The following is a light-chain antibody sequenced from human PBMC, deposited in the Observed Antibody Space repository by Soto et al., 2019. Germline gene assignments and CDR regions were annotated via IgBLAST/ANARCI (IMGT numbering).Light chain of an antibody. CDR3: QSYDSSLSASNV. Sequence: QYVLTQPPSVSGAPGQRVTISCTGSSSNIGAGYDVHWYQQLPGTAPKLLIYGNSNRPSGVPDRFSGSKSGTSASLAITGLQTDDEADYYCQSYDSSLSASNVFGTGTKLTVL. CDR1: SSNIGAGYD. J-gene: IGLJ1*01. CDR2: GNS. V-gene: IGLV1-40*01.